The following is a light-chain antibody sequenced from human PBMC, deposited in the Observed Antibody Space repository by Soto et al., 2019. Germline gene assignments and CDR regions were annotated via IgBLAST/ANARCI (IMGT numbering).Light chain of an antibody. CDR1: QSINSY. J-gene: IGKJ1*01. V-gene: IGKV1-39*01. Sequence: DIQMTQSPSSLSSSEIERSTITCRASQSINSYLNWYQQKPGIAPKLLIYAASSLQSGVPSRFSGSGSGTDFTLTISSLQPDDFATYYCQQSYSTPRTFGQGTKVDIK. CDR3: QQSYSTPRT. CDR2: AAS.